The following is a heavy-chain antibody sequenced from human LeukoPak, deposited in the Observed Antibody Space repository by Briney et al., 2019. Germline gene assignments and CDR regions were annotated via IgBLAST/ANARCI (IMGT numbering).Heavy chain of an antibody. J-gene: IGHJ4*02. V-gene: IGHV4-61*02. D-gene: IGHD3-10*01. CDR3: ARLYGSGSSLYFDY. CDR1: GGSISSGSYY. CDR2: IYTSGST. Sequence: SETLSLTRTVSGGSISSGSYYWSWIRQPAGKGLEWIGRIYTSGSTNYNPSLKSRVTISVDTSKNQFSLKLSSVTAADTAVYYCARLYGSGSSLYFDYRGQGTLATVSS.